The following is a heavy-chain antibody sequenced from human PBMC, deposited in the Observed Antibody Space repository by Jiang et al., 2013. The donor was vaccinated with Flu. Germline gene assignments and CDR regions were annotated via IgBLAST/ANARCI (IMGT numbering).Heavy chain of an antibody. Sequence: QTLSLTCAISGDSVSSNSAAWNWIRQSPSRGLEWLGRTYYRSKWYNDYAVSVKSRITINPDTSKNQFSLQLNSVTPEDTAVYYCARVEGYYGSGSGAPFDPWGQGTLVTVSS. CDR2: TYYRSKWYN. CDR3: ARVEGYYGSGSGAPFDP. J-gene: IGHJ5*02. D-gene: IGHD3-10*01. CDR1: GDSVSSNSAA. V-gene: IGHV6-1*01.